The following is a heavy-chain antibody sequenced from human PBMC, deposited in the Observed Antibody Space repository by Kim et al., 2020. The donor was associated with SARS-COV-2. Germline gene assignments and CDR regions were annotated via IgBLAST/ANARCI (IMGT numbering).Heavy chain of an antibody. CDR1: GFTFSGYS. V-gene: IGHV3-48*02. CDR3: VRPGYGSGSYGY. CDR2: ISSSGSTI. D-gene: IGHD3-10*01. Sequence: GGSLRLSCAASGFTFSGYSMNWVRQAPGKGLEWVSYISSSGSTIYYADSVKGRFTISRDNAKNSLYLQMNSLRYEDTAIYYCVRPGYGSGSYGYWGQGTLVTVSS. J-gene: IGHJ4*02.